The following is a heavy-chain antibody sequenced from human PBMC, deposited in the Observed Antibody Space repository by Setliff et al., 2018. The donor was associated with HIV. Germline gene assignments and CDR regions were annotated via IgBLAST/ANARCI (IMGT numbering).Heavy chain of an antibody. V-gene: IGHV1-3*01. D-gene: IGHD6-19*01. CDR3: ARGPTSSGWFY. J-gene: IGHJ4*02. CDR2: INAGNGLT. CDR1: GANFSSFA. Sequence: VASVKVSCKAFGANFSSFAIHWVRQAPGQRLEWMGWINAGNGLTKYSETFQGRVTVTRDTSANAVYMTLTSLTSEDTAVFYCARGPTSSGWFYWGQGTLVTVS.